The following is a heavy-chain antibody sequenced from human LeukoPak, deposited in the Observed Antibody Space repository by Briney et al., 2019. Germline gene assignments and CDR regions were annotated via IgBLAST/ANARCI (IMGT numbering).Heavy chain of an antibody. CDR2: IYYSGST. D-gene: IGHD5-12*01. CDR3: ARRSIVATIISRDDY. V-gene: IGHV4-39*01. CDR1: GGSISSSSYY. Sequence: SESLSLTCTVSGGSISSSSYYLGWIRQPPGKGLEWIGSIYYSGSTYYNPSLKSRVTISVDTSKNQFSLKLSSVTAADTAVYYCARRSIVATIISRDDYWGQGTLVTVSS. J-gene: IGHJ4*02.